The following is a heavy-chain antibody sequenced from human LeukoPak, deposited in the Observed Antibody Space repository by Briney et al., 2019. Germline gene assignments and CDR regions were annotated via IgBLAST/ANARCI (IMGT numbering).Heavy chain of an antibody. Sequence: SVKVSCTASGGTFSSYAIRWVRQAPGQGLEWMGRVIPILGIANYAQKFQGRVTITADKSTSTAYMELSSLRSEDTAVYYCARDPDVSGGSCYDYWGQGTQVTVSS. CDR3: ARDPDVSGGSCYDY. J-gene: IGHJ4*02. D-gene: IGHD2-15*01. CDR2: VIPILGIA. CDR1: GGTFSSYA. V-gene: IGHV1-69*04.